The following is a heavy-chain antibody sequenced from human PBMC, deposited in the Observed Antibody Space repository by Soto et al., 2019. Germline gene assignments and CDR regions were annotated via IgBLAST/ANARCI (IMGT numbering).Heavy chain of an antibody. CDR1: GGTFSSYA. Sequence: SVKVSCKASGGTFSSYAISWVRQAPGQGLEWMGGIIPIFGTANYAQKFQGRVTITADKSTSTAYMELSSLRSDDTAVYYCARDPAPGHDAFDIWGQGTMVTVSS. CDR2: IIPIFGTA. CDR3: ARDPAPGHDAFDI. V-gene: IGHV1-69*06. J-gene: IGHJ3*02.